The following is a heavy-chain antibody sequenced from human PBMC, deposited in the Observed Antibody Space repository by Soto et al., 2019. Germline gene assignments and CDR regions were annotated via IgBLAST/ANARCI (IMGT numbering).Heavy chain of an antibody. J-gene: IGHJ6*02. D-gene: IGHD4-4*01. Sequence: GGSLRLSCAASGFTFTTYGMHWARQAPGKGLEWVAVISYDGSNKYYADSVKGRFTISRDNSKNTLYLQMNSLRAEDTAVYYCAKDLFGYSKYDYYGMDVWGQGTTVTVSS. CDR3: AKDLFGYSKYDYYGMDV. CDR1: GFTFTTYG. V-gene: IGHV3-30*18. CDR2: ISYDGSNK.